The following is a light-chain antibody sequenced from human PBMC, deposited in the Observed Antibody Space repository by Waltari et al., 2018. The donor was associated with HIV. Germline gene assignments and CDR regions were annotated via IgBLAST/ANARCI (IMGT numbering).Light chain of an antibody. V-gene: IGKV1-39*01. CDR3: QQTYSTPQT. J-gene: IGKJ5*01. Sequence: LQMTQSPSSLSASVGDRVTITCRASQNINNDLNWYQQTPGKAPTLLVFAASILQSGVPSRFSGSGSGTDFTLTVSSLQPEDFATYYCQQTYSTPQTFGQGTRLEIK. CDR1: QNINND. CDR2: AAS.